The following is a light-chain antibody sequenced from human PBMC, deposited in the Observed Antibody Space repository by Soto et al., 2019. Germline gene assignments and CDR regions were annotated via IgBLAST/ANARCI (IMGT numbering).Light chain of an antibody. V-gene: IGLV1-47*01. J-gene: IGLJ3*02. CDR2: RSD. CDR3: STWDDSRSGVV. Sequence: QSVLTQPPSASGTPGQRVTISCSGSSSNIGSHSVSWYHQLPGTAPRLLIYRSDQRPSGVPDRFSGSKSGTSASLAISGLRSEDEADYYCSTWDDSRSGVVFGGGTKLTVL. CDR1: SSNIGSHS.